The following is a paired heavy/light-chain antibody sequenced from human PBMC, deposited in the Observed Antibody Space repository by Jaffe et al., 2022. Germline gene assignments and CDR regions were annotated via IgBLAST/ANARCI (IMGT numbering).Heavy chain of an antibody. CDR3: TRGPPVTTVTTKTYLPGFDYYYMDV. V-gene: IGHV3-49*03. J-gene: IGHJ6*03. CDR2: IRSKAYGGTT. D-gene: IGHD4-4*01. CDR1: GFTFGDYA. Sequence: EVQLVESGGGLVQPGRSLRLSCTASGFTFGDYAMSWFRQAPGKGLEWVGFIRSKAYGGTTEYAASVKGRFTISRDDSKSIAYLQMNSLKTEDTAVYYCTRGPPVTTVTTKTYLPGFDYYYMDVWGKGTTVTVSS.
Light chain of an antibody. J-gene: IGLJ2*01. V-gene: IGLV3-21*02. CDR2: DDS. CDR3: QVWDSSSDHHVV. CDR1: NIGSKS. Sequence: SYVLTQPPSVSVAPGQTARITCGGNNIGSKSVHWYQQKPGQAPVLVVYDDSDRPSGIPERFSGSNSGNTATLTISRVEAGDEADYYCQVWDSSSDHHVVFGGGTKLTVL.